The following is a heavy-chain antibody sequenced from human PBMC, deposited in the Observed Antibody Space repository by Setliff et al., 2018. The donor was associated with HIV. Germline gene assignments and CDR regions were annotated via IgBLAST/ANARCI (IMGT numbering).Heavy chain of an antibody. Sequence: SETLSLTCTVSGGSISSGSYYWSWIRQPAGKGLEWIGRIYTSGSTNYNPSLKSRVTISVDTSKKQFSLKVNSVTAADTAVYYCARAPFYSGYDSHDSSGYYLDAFDIWGPGTMVTVSS. CDR2: IYTSGST. CDR1: GGSISSGSYY. CDR3: ARAPFYSGYDSHDSSGYYLDAFDI. V-gene: IGHV4-61*02. J-gene: IGHJ3*02. D-gene: IGHD3-22*01.